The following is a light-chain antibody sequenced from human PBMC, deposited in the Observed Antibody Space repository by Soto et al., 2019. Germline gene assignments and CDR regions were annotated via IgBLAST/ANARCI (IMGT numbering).Light chain of an antibody. CDR2: PTS. V-gene: IGKV3-20*01. CDR1: QRVSSSY. J-gene: IGKJ1*01. CDR3: QQYGSSPPTWT. Sequence: EIVLTQSPATLSLSVGERATLSCRAIQRVSSSYLAWYQQNPGQAPRLLIYPTSSRATGIPDRFSGSGSWTDFTLTLSRLEPEDFAVYYCQQYGSSPPTWTFGQGTKVEIK.